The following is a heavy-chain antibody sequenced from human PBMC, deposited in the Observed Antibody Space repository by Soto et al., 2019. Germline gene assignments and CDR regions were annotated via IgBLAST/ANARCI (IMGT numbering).Heavy chain of an antibody. CDR3: AKAYWEPLDRDEYYFDY. Sequence: QVQLVESGGGVVQPGRSLRLSCAASGFTFSSYGMHWVRQAPGKGLEWVAVISYDGSNKYYADSVKGRFTISRDNSKNALYLQMNSLRAEDTGVYYCAKAYWEPLDRDEYYFDYWGQGTLVTVSS. J-gene: IGHJ4*02. CDR2: ISYDGSNK. CDR1: GFTFSSYG. V-gene: IGHV3-30*18. D-gene: IGHD1-26*01.